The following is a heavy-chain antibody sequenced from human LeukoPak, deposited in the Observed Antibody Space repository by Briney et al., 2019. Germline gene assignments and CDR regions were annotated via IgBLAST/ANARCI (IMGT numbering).Heavy chain of an antibody. Sequence: SGPTLVNPTQTLTLTCTFSGFSLNTSGVGVGWMRQPPGKALEWLALIYWDDDKRYSPSLKTRLTITKDTSKNQVVLTMTNMDPVDTATYYCAHTRLHREEYYFASWGQGTLVTVSS. D-gene: IGHD4-11*01. CDR3: AHTRLHREEYYFAS. V-gene: IGHV2-5*02. CDR1: GFSLNTSGVG. J-gene: IGHJ4*02. CDR2: IYWDDDK.